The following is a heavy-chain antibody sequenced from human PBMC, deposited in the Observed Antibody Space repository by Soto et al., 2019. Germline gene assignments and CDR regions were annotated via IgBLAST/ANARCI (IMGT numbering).Heavy chain of an antibody. D-gene: IGHD5-18*01. CDR2: INPSGGST. CDR1: GYTFTSYY. V-gene: IGHV1-46*01. CDR3: ARAGPDTAMATHYYYGMDV. J-gene: IGHJ6*02. Sequence: ASVKVSCKASGYTFTSYYMHWVRQAPGQGLEWMGIINPSGGSTSYAQKFQGRVTMTRDTSTSTVYMELSSLRSEDTAVYYCARAGPDTAMATHYYYGMDVWGQGTTVTVSS.